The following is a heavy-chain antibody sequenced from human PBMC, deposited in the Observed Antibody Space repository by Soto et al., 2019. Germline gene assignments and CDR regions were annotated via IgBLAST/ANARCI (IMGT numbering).Heavy chain of an antibody. Sequence: SETLSLTCTVSGGSISSYYWSWIRQPPGKGLEWIGYIYYSGSTNYNPSLKSRVTISVDTSKNQFSLKLSSVTAADTAVYYCASTYCSGGSGPHNYYYHYYMDFWGKGTKVTVSS. J-gene: IGHJ6*03. V-gene: IGHV4-59*01. CDR3: ASTYCSGGSGPHNYYYHYYMDF. CDR1: GGSISSYY. CDR2: IYYSGST. D-gene: IGHD2-15*01.